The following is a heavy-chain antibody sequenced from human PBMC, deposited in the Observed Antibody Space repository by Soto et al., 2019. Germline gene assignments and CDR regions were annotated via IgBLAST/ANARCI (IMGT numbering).Heavy chain of an antibody. Sequence: SETLSLTCTVSGGSISSGDYYWSWIRQPPGKGLEWIGYIYYSGSTYYNPSLKSRVTISVDTSKNQFSLKLSSVTAADTAVYYCARESTGGRYYDSSGFDYWGQGTLVTVSS. CDR1: GGSISSGDYY. CDR3: ARESTGGRYYDSSGFDY. D-gene: IGHD3-22*01. CDR2: IYYSGST. J-gene: IGHJ4*02. V-gene: IGHV4-30-4*01.